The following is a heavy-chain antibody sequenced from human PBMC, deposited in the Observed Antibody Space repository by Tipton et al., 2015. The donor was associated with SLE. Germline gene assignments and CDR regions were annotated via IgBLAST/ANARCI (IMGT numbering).Heavy chain of an antibody. V-gene: IGHV3-66*01. CDR1: GFTVSGIY. D-gene: IGHD5-24*01. CDR2: ISPGGSA. CDR3: ARKRWLSGAFDI. J-gene: IGHJ3*02. Sequence: SLRLSCVASGFTVSGIYLTWVRQAPGKGLQWVSVISPGGSAYYADSVKGRFTISRDNSKNTVYLQMNSLRAEDTAVYYCARKRWLSGAFDIWGQGTMVTVSS.